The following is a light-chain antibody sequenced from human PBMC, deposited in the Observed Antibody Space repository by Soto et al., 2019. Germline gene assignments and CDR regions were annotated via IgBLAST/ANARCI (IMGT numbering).Light chain of an antibody. Sequence: QSALTQPPSVSAAPGQKVTISCSGSSSNIGNNYVSWYRHLPGAAPRLLIYDNDKRPSGIPDRFSGSQSGTSATLGITGLQTGDEADYYCATWDRSLSAVVFGGGTQLTVL. CDR2: DND. CDR3: ATWDRSLSAVV. J-gene: IGLJ2*01. CDR1: SSNIGNNY. V-gene: IGLV1-51*01.